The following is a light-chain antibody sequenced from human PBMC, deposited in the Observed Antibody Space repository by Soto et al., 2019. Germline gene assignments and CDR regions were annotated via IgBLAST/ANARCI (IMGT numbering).Light chain of an antibody. V-gene: IGKV2-28*01. J-gene: IGKJ1*01. CDR2: LGS. CDR3: MQALQTPWT. CDR1: QSLLHGDGYNY. Sequence: DIVMTQSPLSLPVTPGDPASISCRSSQSLLHGDGYNYLDWYLQKPGQSPQLLICLGSNRASGVPDRFSGSGSGTDFTLTISRVEAEDFGVYYCMQALQTPWTFGQGTQVEIK.